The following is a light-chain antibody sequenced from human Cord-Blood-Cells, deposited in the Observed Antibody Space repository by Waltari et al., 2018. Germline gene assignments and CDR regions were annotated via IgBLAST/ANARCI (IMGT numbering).Light chain of an antibody. CDR1: QSISSW. V-gene: IGKV1-5*03. CDR2: KAS. CDR3: QQYNSYSQT. J-gene: IGKJ1*01. Sequence: RVTITCRASQSISSWLAWYQQKPGKAPKLLIYKASSLESGVPSRFSGSGSGTEFTLTISSLQPYDFATYYCQQYNSYSQTFGQGTKVEIK.